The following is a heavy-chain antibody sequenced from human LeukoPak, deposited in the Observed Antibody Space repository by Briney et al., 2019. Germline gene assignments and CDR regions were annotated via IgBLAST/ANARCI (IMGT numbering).Heavy chain of an antibody. CDR1: GGSISSYY. J-gene: IGHJ5*02. Sequence: SETLSLTCTVSGGSISSYYWSWIRQPAGKGLEWIGRIYTSGSTNYNPSLKSRVTMSVDTSKNQFSLKLSSVTAADTAVYYCARDIVVVVAATVWFDPWGQGTLVTVSS. D-gene: IGHD2-15*01. V-gene: IGHV4-4*07. CDR2: IYTSGST. CDR3: ARDIVVVVAATVWFDP.